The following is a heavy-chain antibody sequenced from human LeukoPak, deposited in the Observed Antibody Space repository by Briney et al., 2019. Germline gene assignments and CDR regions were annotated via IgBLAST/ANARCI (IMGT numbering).Heavy chain of an antibody. D-gene: IGHD6-13*01. Sequence: PGGSLRLSCAASGFTFSSYGMHWVRQAPGKGLEWVAVIWYDGSNKYYADYVKGRFTISRDNSKNTLYLQMNSLRAEDTAVYYCARDQKGYSSSWLDYWGQGTLVTVSS. CDR3: ARDQKGYSSSWLDY. CDR2: IWYDGSNK. CDR1: GFTFSSYG. V-gene: IGHV3-33*01. J-gene: IGHJ4*02.